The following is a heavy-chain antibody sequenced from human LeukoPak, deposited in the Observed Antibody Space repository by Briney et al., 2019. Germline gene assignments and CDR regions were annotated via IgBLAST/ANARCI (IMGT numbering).Heavy chain of an antibody. D-gene: IGHD6-13*01. CDR2: IYYSGST. CDR3: ARDRSPYSSSWGLYY. Sequence: PSETLSLTCTVSGGSISSSSYYWGWIRQPPGKGLEWIGSIYYSGSTYYNPSLKSRVTISVDTSKNQFSLKLSSVTAADTAVYYCARDRSPYSSSWGLYYWGQGTLVTVSS. V-gene: IGHV4-39*07. J-gene: IGHJ4*02. CDR1: GGSISSSSYY.